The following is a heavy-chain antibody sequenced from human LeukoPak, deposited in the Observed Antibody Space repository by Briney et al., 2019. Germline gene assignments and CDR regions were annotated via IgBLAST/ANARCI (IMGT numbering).Heavy chain of an antibody. D-gene: IGHD5-18*01. CDR3: ARHTPPAGYSYGYVYGMDV. CDR1: GGSISSYY. CDR2: VYTSGRT. J-gene: IGHJ6*02. Sequence: PSETLSLTCTVSGGSISSYYWSSIRQPPGKGLEWIGYVYTSGRTNYNPSLKSRVTISVDTSKNQFSLKLSSVTAADTAVYYCARHTPPAGYSYGYVYGMDVWGQGTTVTVSS. V-gene: IGHV4-4*09.